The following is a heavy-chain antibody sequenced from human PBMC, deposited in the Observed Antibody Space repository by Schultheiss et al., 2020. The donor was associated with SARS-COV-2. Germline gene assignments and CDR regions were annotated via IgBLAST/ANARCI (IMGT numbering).Heavy chain of an antibody. D-gene: IGHD3-10*01. CDR2: VYYSGDT. Sequence: SETLSLTCAVSGDTISKTNYYWGWIRQSPGRALEWIGSVYYSGDTYYNPSFKSRATLSVDTAKDQFCIELKFVTAADTAVYYCARHNNPRSGVYFNVWNYFFFGMDVWGRGTTVTVAS. CDR3: ARHNNPRSGVYFNVWNYFFFGMDV. CDR1: GDTISKTNYY. V-gene: IGHV4-39*01. J-gene: IGHJ6*02.